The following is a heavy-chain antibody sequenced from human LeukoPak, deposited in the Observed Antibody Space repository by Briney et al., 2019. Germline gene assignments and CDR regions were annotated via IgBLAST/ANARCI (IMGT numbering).Heavy chain of an antibody. V-gene: IGHV1-3*01. CDR3: ARVSSGWHGYLDY. D-gene: IGHD6-25*01. CDR2: INAGNGNA. Sequence: GASVKVSCKASGYTFTSYAMHRVRQAPGQRLEWMGWINAGNGNATYTQKFQDRVTFTRDTSASTAYMDLSSLRSEDTAVYYCARVSSGWHGYLDYWGQGTLVTVSS. J-gene: IGHJ4*02. CDR1: GYTFTSYA.